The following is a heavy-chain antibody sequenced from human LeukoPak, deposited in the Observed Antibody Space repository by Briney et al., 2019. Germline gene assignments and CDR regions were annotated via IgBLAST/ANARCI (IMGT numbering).Heavy chain of an antibody. CDR1: GGTFSSYA. CDR3: ARERGYYYDSSGYPYGMDV. Sequence: SVKVSCKASGGTFSSYAISWVRQAPGQGLEWMGRIIPILGIANYAQKFQGRVTMTTDTSTSTAYMELRSLRSDDTAVYYCARERGYYYDSSGYPYGMDVWGQGTTVTVTS. CDR2: IIPILGIA. V-gene: IGHV1-69*04. J-gene: IGHJ6*02. D-gene: IGHD3-22*01.